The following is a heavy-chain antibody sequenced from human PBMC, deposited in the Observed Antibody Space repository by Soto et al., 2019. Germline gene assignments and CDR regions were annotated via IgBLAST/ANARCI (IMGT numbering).Heavy chain of an antibody. CDR3: ARGVSAGVDY. CDR1: GYSFTSLD. J-gene: IGHJ4*02. D-gene: IGHD1-26*01. Sequence: ASVKVSCKASGYSFTSLDINWVRQTAGQGLEWMGWMEPSTGRTGYAQKFQGRVTMTRDTSINTAYMELTTLTSDGTAFYYCARGVSAGVDYWGQGTLVTVSS. CDR2: MEPSTGRT. V-gene: IGHV1-8*01.